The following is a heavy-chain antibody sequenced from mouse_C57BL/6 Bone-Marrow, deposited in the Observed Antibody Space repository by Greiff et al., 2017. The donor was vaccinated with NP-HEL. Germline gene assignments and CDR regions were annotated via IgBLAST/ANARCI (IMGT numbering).Heavy chain of an antibody. CDR3: ARGIYYYGSSPFDY. V-gene: IGHV1-19*01. CDR2: INPYNGGT. Sequence: DVKLQESGPVLVKPGASVKMSCKASGYTFTDYYMNWVKQSHGKSLEWIGVINPYNGGTSYNQKFKGKATLTVDKSSSTAYMELNSLTSEDSAVYYCARGIYYYGSSPFDYWGQGTTLTVSS. CDR1: GYTFTDYY. J-gene: IGHJ2*01. D-gene: IGHD1-1*01.